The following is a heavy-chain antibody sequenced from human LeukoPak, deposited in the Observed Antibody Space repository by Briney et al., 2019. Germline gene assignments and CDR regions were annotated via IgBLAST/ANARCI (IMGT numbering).Heavy chain of an antibody. CDR2: IYTSGST. CDR1: GGSISSSSYY. J-gene: IGHJ4*02. Sequence: SETLSPTCTVSGGSISSSSYYWSWIRQPAGKGLEWIGRIYTSGSTNYNASLKSRVSMSVDTSKNQFSLKLSSVTAADTAVFYCARENSGSYRELDYWGQGTLVTVSS. V-gene: IGHV4-61*02. D-gene: IGHD1-26*01. CDR3: ARENSGSYRELDY.